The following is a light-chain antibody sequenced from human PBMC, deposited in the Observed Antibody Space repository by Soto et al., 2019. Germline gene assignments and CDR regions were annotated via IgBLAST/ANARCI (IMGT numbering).Light chain of an antibody. CDR2: GTS. CDR3: QQYGNSPWTT. Sequence: EIVLTQSPGTLSLSPGERATLSCRASQSVSSDYLAWYQQKPGQAPRLLIHGTSSRASGIPDRFSGSGSGTDFTLTISRLETEDFAVYYCQQYGNSPWTTFGQGTKVEIK. V-gene: IGKV3-20*01. J-gene: IGKJ1*01. CDR1: QSVSSDY.